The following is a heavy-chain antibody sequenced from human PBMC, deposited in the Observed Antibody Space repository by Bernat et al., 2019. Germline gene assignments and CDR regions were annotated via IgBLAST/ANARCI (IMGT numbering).Heavy chain of an antibody. V-gene: IGHV1-2*04. Sequence: QVQMVQSGAEVKKPGASVKVSCKASGYTFTDFYIHWVRQAPGQGLEWMGWINPNSGGTDYAQRFQGWVTMTRDTSITTAYMELSRLSSDDTAVYYCARERIFGVVIPDYYYYGMDVWGQGTTVTVSS. D-gene: IGHD3-3*01. J-gene: IGHJ6*02. CDR3: ARERIFGVVIPDYYYYGMDV. CDR1: GYTFTDFY. CDR2: INPNSGGT.